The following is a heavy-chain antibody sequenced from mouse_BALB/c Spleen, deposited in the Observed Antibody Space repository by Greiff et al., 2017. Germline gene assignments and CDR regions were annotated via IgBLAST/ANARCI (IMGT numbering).Heavy chain of an antibody. V-gene: IGHV5-6-5*01. D-gene: IGHD2-10*01. J-gene: IGHJ4*01. CDR2: ISSGGST. CDR1: GFTFSSYA. CDR3: ARGTAFYGKGMDY. Sequence: VQLKESGGGLVKPGGSLKLSCAASGFTFSSYAMSWVRQTPEKRLEWVASISSGGSTYYPDSVKGRFTISRDNARNILYLQMSSLRSEDTAMYYCARGTAFYGKGMDYWGQGTSVTVSS.